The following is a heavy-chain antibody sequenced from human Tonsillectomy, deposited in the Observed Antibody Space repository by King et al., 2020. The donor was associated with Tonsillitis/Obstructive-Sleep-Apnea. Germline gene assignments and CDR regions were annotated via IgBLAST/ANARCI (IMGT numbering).Heavy chain of an antibody. D-gene: IGHD2-2*01. V-gene: IGHV4-34*01. CDR1: VGSFSGYY. Sequence: VQLHQLGAGLLKPSETLSLTCAVYVGSFSGYYWNCIRQPPGKWLEWIGEINHSGSTNYNPSFKSRVTISGDTAKNQFSLKVSSVTAADTAVYYCAEGYCSSTSCYVGYWGQGTLVTVSS. J-gene: IGHJ4*02. CDR2: INHSGST. CDR3: AEGYCSSTSCYVGY.